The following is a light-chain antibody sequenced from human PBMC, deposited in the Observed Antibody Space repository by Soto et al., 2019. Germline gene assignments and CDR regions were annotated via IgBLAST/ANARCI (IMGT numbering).Light chain of an antibody. V-gene: IGKV3-20*01. CDR2: DAS. CDR3: QQYGTSLYT. Sequence: EIVLTQSPDTLSLPPGERATLSCRASLSVTGHNLAWYQQKPGQAPRLLIYDASTRATGIPDRFSGSGSGTDFTLTISRLEPEDFAVYYCQQYGTSLYTFGQGTKVDIK. CDR1: LSVTGHN. J-gene: IGKJ2*01.